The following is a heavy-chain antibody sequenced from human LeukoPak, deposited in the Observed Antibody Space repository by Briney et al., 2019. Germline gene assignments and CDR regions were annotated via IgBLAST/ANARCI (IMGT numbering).Heavy chain of an antibody. V-gene: IGHV3-30*02. CDR3: AKQHSSGWWITAFDY. CDR1: GFTFSSYG. Sequence: GGSMRLSCAASGFTFSSYGMHWVRQAPGKGLEWVAFIQYDGSNKYYADSVKGRFTISRDNSKNTLYLQMSSLRAEDTAVYYCAKQHSSGWWITAFDYWGQGTLVTVSS. D-gene: IGHD6-19*01. CDR2: IQYDGSNK. J-gene: IGHJ4*02.